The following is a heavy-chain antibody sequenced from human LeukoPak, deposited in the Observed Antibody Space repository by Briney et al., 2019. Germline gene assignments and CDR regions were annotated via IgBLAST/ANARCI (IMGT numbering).Heavy chain of an antibody. CDR2: IYTSGST. V-gene: IGHV4-61*02. D-gene: IGHD4-17*01. CDR1: GCSISSGSYD. Sequence: SENLSLTCTGSGCSISSGSYDWGCIRQPAGKDREWIRRIYTSGSTNYNTSLKSRVTISRDTSKNQLSLRLSSVTAADTAVYYCARDLGTTMTTQDACDFWGRARMVSVSS. CDR3: ARDLGTTMTTQDACDF. J-gene: IGHJ3*01.